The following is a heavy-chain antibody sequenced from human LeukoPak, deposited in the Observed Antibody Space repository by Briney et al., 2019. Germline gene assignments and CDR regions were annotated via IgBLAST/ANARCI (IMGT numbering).Heavy chain of an antibody. V-gene: IGHV1-24*01. Sequence: ASVKVSCKISGYSLSDLSIHWVREAPGEGLEWMGGFDSENNKMVYSQKFQGRVTMTEDTSADTAYMELTSLRSEDTAVYYCARDPLSGYYSYYYYYMDVWGKGTTVTVSS. CDR1: GYSLSDLS. CDR2: FDSENNKM. J-gene: IGHJ6*03. D-gene: IGHD3-22*01. CDR3: ARDPLSGYYSYYYYYMDV.